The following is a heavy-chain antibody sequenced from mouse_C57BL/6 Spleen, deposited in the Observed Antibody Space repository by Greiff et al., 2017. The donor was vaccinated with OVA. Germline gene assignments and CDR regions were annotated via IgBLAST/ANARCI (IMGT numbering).Heavy chain of an antibody. J-gene: IGHJ3*01. D-gene: IGHD3-1*01. V-gene: IGHV1-52*01. Sequence: VQLQQPGAELVRPGSSVKLSCKASGYTFTSYWMHWVKQRPIQGLEWIGNIDPSDSETHYNQKFKDKATLTVDKSSSTAYMQLSSLTSEDYAVYYCARLDSGPAYWGQGTLVTVSA. CDR3: ARLDSGPAY. CDR1: GYTFTSYW. CDR2: IDPSDSET.